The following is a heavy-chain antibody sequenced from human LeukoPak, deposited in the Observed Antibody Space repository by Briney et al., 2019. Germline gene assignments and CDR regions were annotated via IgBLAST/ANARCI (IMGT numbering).Heavy chain of an antibody. CDR3: ARDKEHSYGRYFDF. V-gene: IGHV4-59*01. CDR1: GGSISTYH. J-gene: IGHJ4*02. D-gene: IGHD5-18*01. Sequence: SETLSLTCTVSGGSISTYHWNWLRQSPGKGLEWIGFMQDTGNNNYNPSLRSLATMFTVTSKNQFSLKLSSVTGTDTAVYYCARDKEHSYGRYFDFWGQGISVTVP. CDR2: MQDTGNN.